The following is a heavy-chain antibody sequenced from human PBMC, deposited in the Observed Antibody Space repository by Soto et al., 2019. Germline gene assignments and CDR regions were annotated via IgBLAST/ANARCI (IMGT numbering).Heavy chain of an antibody. CDR2: IWYDGSNK. V-gene: IGHV3-33*01. D-gene: IGHD3-3*01. CDR3: ARARRTGITIFGVVILPKYGMDV. J-gene: IGHJ6*02. Sequence: SLRLSCAASGFTFSSYGMHWVRQAPGKGLEWVAVIWYDGSNKYYADSVKGRFTISRDNSKNTLYLQMNSLRAEDTAVYYCARARRTGITIFGVVILPKYGMDVWGQGTTVTVSS. CDR1: GFTFSSYG.